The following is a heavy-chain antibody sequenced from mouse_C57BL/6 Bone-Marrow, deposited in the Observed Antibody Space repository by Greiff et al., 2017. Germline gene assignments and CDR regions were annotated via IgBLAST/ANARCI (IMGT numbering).Heavy chain of an antibody. Sequence: QVQLQQSGAELVKPGASVKLSCKASGYTFTSYWMHWVKQRPGQGLEWIGMIHPNSGSTNYNEKFKSKATLTVDKSSSTAYMQLSSLTSEDSAVYYCARKWASAWFAYWGQGTLVTVSA. D-gene: IGHD6-1*01. CDR2: IHPNSGST. CDR1: GYTFTSYW. V-gene: IGHV1-64*01. CDR3: ARKWASAWFAY. J-gene: IGHJ3*01.